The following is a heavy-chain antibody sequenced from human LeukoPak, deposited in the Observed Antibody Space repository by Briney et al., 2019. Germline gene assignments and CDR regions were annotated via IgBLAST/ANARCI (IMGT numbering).Heavy chain of an antibody. V-gene: IGHV1-18*01. CDR2: ISAYNGNT. CDR1: GGTFSSYA. D-gene: IGHD1-26*01. Sequence: ASVKVSCKASGGTFSSYAISWVRQAPGQGLEWMGWISAYNGNTNYAQKLQGRVTMTTDTSTSTAYMELRSLRSDDTAVYYCARVPLGAFDYWGQGTLVTVSS. CDR3: ARVPLGAFDY. J-gene: IGHJ4*02.